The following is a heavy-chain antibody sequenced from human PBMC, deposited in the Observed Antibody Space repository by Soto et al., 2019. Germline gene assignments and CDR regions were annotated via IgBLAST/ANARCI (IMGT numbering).Heavy chain of an antibody. D-gene: IGHD2-2*02. Sequence: QVQLVQSGAEVKKPGSSVKVSCKASGGTFSSYAISWVRQAPGQGLEWMGGIIPIFGTANYAQKFQGRVTITADTSTSTAYMELSSLRSEDTAVYYCARAEGNIVVVPAATPHEYYYYYGMDVWGQGTTVTVSS. CDR2: IIPIFGTA. CDR3: ARAEGNIVVVPAATPHEYYYYYGMDV. CDR1: GGTFSSYA. V-gene: IGHV1-69*06. J-gene: IGHJ6*02.